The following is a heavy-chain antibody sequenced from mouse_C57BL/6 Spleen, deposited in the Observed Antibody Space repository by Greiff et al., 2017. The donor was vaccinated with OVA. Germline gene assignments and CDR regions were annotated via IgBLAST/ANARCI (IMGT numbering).Heavy chain of an antibody. Sequence: VQLKESGAELMKPGASVKLSCKATGYTFTGYWIEWVKQRPGHGLEWIGNINPSNGGTNYNEKFKSKATLTVDKSSSTAYMQLSSLTSEDSAVYYCARETAQATGFAYWGQGTLVTVSA. D-gene: IGHD3-2*02. CDR3: ARETAQATGFAY. J-gene: IGHJ3*01. CDR1: GYTFTGYW. CDR2: INPSNGGT. V-gene: IGHV1-53*01.